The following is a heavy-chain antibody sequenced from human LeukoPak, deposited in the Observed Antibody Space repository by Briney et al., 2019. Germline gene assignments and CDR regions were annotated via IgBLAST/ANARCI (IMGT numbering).Heavy chain of an antibody. CDR2: THYSGST. Sequence: SETLSLACTVSGGSTSSSNYYWHWIRQPPGKGLEWIGYTHYSGSTNYNPSLKSRVTISVDTSKNQFSLKLSSVTAADTAVYYCAGTRGREQWLVRLSWFDPWGQGTLVTVSS. V-gene: IGHV4-61*01. D-gene: IGHD6-19*01. J-gene: IGHJ5*02. CDR1: GGSTSSSNYY. CDR3: AGTRGREQWLVRLSWFDP.